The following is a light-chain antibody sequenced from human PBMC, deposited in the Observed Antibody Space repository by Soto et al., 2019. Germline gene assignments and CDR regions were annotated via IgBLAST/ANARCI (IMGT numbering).Light chain of an antibody. CDR3: HLFPSAPHT. CDR2: WAS. CDR1: QSVLYSPNNKNY. V-gene: IGKV4-1*01. J-gene: IGKJ1*01. Sequence: DIVMTQSPDSLAVSLGERATINCKSSQSVLYSPNNKNYLAWYQQKPGQPPRLLVYWASTRESGVPDRFSGSGSGTDFTLTISSLPAEDAAVYYCHLFPSAPHTFGQGTKVDI.